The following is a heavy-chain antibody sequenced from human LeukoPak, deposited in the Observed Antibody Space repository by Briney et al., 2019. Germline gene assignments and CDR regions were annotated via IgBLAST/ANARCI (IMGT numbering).Heavy chain of an antibody. CDR3: ARVFYSSGWYGNFDY. CDR2: ISYDGSNK. Sequence: PGRSLRLSCAASGFTFGSYAMHWVRQAPGKGLEWVAVISYDGSNKYYADSVKGRFTISRDNSKNTLYLQMNSLRAEDTAVYYCARVFYSSGWYGNFDYWGQGTLVTVSS. J-gene: IGHJ4*02. CDR1: GFTFGSYA. V-gene: IGHV3-30*04. D-gene: IGHD6-19*01.